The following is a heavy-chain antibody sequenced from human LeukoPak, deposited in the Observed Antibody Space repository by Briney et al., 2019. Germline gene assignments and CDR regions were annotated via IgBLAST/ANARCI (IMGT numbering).Heavy chain of an antibody. CDR2: ISSSSTYT. D-gene: IGHD5-18*01. J-gene: IGHJ4*02. V-gene: IGHV3-11*03. CDR3: ATSVDTALDSDY. Sequence: GGSLRLSCAASGFTFSDYYMSWIRQAPGKGLEWVSYISSSSTYTNYADSVKGRFTIYRDNAKNSLYLQMNSLRAEDTAVYYCATSVDTALDSDYWGQGTLVTVPS. CDR1: GFTFSDYY.